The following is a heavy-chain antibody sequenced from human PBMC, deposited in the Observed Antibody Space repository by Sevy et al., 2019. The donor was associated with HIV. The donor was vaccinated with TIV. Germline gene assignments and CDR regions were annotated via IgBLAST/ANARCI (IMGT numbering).Heavy chain of an antibody. CDR2: ISGSGGST. Sequence: GGSLRLSCAASGFTFSSYAMSWVRQAPGKGLEWVSAISGSGGSTYCADSVKGRFTISRDNSKNTLYLQMNSLRAEDTAVYYCAKVPRITMVRGDYFDYWGQGTLVTVSS. CDR1: GFTFSSYA. V-gene: IGHV3-23*01. D-gene: IGHD3-10*01. CDR3: AKVPRITMVRGDYFDY. J-gene: IGHJ4*02.